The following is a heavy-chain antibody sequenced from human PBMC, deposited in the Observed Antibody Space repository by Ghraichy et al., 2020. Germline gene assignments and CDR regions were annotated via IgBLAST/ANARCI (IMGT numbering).Heavy chain of an antibody. J-gene: IGHJ4*02. CDR2: IKNKGNSYAT. CDR1: GFTFSGSA. D-gene: IGHD2-15*01. CDR3: TPAYCSVASCPAYFDS. Sequence: GGSLRLSCAASGFTFSGSAMHWVRQASGRGLEWVGRIKNKGNSYATAYGASVKGRFTISRDDSKNTAYLQMDGLKTEDTAVYYCTPAYCSVASCPAYFDSWGQGTLVTVSS. V-gene: IGHV3-73*01.